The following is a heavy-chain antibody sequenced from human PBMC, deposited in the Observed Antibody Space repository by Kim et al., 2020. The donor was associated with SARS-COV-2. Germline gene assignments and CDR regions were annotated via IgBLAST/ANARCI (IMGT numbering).Heavy chain of an antibody. CDR1: GGTFSSYA. CDR2: IIPIFGTA. J-gene: IGHJ4*02. D-gene: IGHD4-17*01. Sequence: SVKVSCKASGGTFSSYAISWVRQAPGQELEWMGGIIPIFGTANYAQKFQGRVTITADESTSTAYMELSSLRSEDTAVYYCARDVEDTYTVTPYYFDYWGQGTLVTVSS. V-gene: IGHV1-69*13. CDR3: ARDVEDTYTVTPYYFDY.